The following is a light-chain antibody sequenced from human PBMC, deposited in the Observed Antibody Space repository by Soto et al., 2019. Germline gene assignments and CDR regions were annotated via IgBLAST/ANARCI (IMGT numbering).Light chain of an antibody. CDR1: QSISSW. Sequence: DIQMTQSPSTLSASVGDRVTITCRASQSISSWLAWYQQKPGKAPKLLIYTASNLESGVPSRFSGSGSGTEFTLTISSLQPDEFATFYCQQYDSYPWTFGQGTKVEIK. CDR2: TAS. CDR3: QQYDSYPWT. J-gene: IGKJ1*01. V-gene: IGKV1-5*03.